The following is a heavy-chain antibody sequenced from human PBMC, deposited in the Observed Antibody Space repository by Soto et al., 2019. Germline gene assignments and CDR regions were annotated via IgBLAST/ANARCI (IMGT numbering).Heavy chain of an antibody. Sequence: QVQLVQSGAEVKKPGASVKVSCKASGYTFTSYDIHWVRQATGQGLEWMGWMNPKSGNTGYAQKFQGRVTMTRNTSITTAYMELTTLRSEDTAAYYCSRGLYCKSWSGWSWFDPWGQGTLVTVSS. J-gene: IGHJ5*02. CDR3: SRGLYCKSWSGWSWFDP. CDR2: MNPKSGNT. CDR1: GYTFTSYD. D-gene: IGHD3-3*01. V-gene: IGHV1-8*01.